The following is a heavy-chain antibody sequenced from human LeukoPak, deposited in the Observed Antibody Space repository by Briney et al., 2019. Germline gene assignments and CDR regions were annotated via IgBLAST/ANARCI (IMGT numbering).Heavy chain of an antibody. J-gene: IGHJ5*02. D-gene: IGHD5-18*01. CDR2: IIPIFGTA. CDR3: ARDQGRRGYSYGFDP. V-gene: IGHV1-69*06. Sequence: SVKVSCKASGGTFSSYAISWVRQAPGQGLEWMGGIIPIFGTANYAQKFQGRVTITADKSTSTAYMELSSLRSGDTAVYYCARDQGRRGYSYGFDPWGQGTLVTVSS. CDR1: GGTFSSYA.